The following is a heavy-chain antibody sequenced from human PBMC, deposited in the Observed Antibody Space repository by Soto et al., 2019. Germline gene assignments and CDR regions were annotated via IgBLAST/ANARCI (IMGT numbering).Heavy chain of an antibody. Sequence: PGGSLRLSCAGSGFTFDDHTMHWVRQVPGKGLEWVSLITWDGDSTFYTDSVKGRFTISRDNTERSLFLQMNSLRIEDTALYYCAKEKNRIFDYWGQGTLVTVSS. V-gene: IGHV3-43*01. CDR3: AKEKNRIFDY. J-gene: IGHJ4*02. CDR2: ITWDGDST. CDR1: GFTFDDHT.